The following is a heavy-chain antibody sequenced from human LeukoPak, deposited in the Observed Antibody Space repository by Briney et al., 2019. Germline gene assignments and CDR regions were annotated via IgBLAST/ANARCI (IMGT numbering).Heavy chain of an antibody. CDR2: ISGSGGNT. Sequence: GGSLRLSCAASGFTFSSYTMSWVRQAPGKRLEWVSGISGSGGNTYYADSVKGRFTISRDNSKNTLYLQMNSLRAEDTAIYYCAKGQGAAGVTGRSSNWFDPWGQGTLVTVSS. CDR3: AKGQGAAGVTGRSSNWFDP. J-gene: IGHJ5*02. D-gene: IGHD6-13*01. V-gene: IGHV3-23*01. CDR1: GFTFSSYT.